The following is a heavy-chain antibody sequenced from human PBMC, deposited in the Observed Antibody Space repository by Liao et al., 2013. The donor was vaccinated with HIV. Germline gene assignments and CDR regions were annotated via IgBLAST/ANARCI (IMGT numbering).Heavy chain of an antibody. J-gene: IGHJ4*02. D-gene: IGHD3-22*01. CDR1: GDSVSSDYFY. V-gene: IGHV4-30-4*08. CDR3: ARSEYYDGSGYYGTFDY. CDR2: ADYSGSP. Sequence: QVQLQESGPGLVKPTQTLSLTCTVSGDSVSSDYFYWNWIRQAPGRGLEWIGFADYSGSPSYNPSLQSRVAISLDTSKNQFSLRLSSVTAADTAVYFCARSEYYDGSGYYGTFDYWGQGTLVTVSS.